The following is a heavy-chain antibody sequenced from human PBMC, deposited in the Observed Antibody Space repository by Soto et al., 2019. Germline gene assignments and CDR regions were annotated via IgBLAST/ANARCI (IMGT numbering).Heavy chain of an antibody. Sequence: QLQLQESGPGLVKPSETLSLTCTVSGGSISDDTYYWGWIRQPPGKGLEWIGSIYYSGTSSYNPSLKGRVTKSLDTAKKQLVLRLSSVTAADTAVYLCARLHCCNPQCRPLGPLGQGTLGIVSS. CDR3: ARLHCCNPQCRPLGP. CDR1: GGSISDDTYY. CDR2: IYYSGTS. D-gene: IGHD2-2*01. J-gene: IGHJ5*02. V-gene: IGHV4-39*01.